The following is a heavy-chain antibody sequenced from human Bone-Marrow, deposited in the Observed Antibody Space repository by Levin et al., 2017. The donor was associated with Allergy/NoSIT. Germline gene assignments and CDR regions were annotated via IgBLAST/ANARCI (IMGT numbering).Heavy chain of an antibody. CDR3: AKDRKVDSSMDYYFYYGMDV. Sequence: GGSLRLSCAASGFTFDEYSMHWVRQVPGKGLEWVSGINWNGNSMGYADSVKGRFTISRDNAKNSLYLQMNRLRAEDTALYYCAKDRKVDSSMDYYFYYGMDVWGLGTTVIVSS. J-gene: IGHJ6*02. CDR1: GFTFDEYS. D-gene: IGHD5-18*01. V-gene: IGHV3-9*01. CDR2: INWNGNSM.